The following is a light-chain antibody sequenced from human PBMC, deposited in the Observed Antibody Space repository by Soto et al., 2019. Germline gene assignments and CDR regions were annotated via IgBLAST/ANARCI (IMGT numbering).Light chain of an antibody. J-gene: IGKJ5*01. CDR3: QQRSNSFG. Sequence: EIVLTQSPGTLSLSPGEEATLSCRASQSVSSNLAWYQQKPGRAPRLLIYDASNRATGIPARFSGTGSGTDFTLTISSLEPEDFAVYDCQQRSNSFGFGQGTRLEIK. CDR2: DAS. CDR1: QSVSSN. V-gene: IGKV3-11*01.